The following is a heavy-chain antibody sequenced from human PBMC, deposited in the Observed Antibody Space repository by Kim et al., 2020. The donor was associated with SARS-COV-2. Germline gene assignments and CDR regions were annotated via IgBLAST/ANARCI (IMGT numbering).Heavy chain of an antibody. CDR3: TRDLLTLAAAGTGGDY. V-gene: IGHV3-49*02. Sequence: SVKGRFTISRDDSKSIAYLQMNSLKTEETAVYYCTRDLLTLAAAGTGGDYWGQGTLVTVSS. J-gene: IGHJ4*02. D-gene: IGHD6-13*01.